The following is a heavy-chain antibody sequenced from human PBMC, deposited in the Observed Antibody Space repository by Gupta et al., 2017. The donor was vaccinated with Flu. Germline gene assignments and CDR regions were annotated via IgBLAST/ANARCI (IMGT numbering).Heavy chain of an antibody. CDR3: ASENYDSSGYYSPPDAFDI. Sequence: QVQLQESGPGLVKPSQTLSLTCTASGGSISSGSYYWSWIRQPAGKGLEWIGRIYTSGSTNYNPSLKSRVTISVDTSKNQFSLKLSSVTAADTAVYYCASENYDSSGYYSPPDAFDIWGQGTMVTVSS. CDR2: IYTSGST. V-gene: IGHV4-61*02. D-gene: IGHD3-22*01. CDR1: GGSISSGSYY. J-gene: IGHJ3*02.